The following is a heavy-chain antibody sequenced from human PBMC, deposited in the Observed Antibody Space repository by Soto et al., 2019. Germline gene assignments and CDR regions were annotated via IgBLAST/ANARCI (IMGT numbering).Heavy chain of an antibody. J-gene: IGHJ2*01. V-gene: IGHV3-23*01. CDR1: GFTFSSYA. CDR2: ISGSGGST. Sequence: EVQLLESGGGLVQPGGSLRLSCAASGFTFSSYAMSWVRQAPGKGLEWVSAISGSGGSTYYADSVKGRFTISRDNSKNTLYLQMNSLRAEDTAVYYCAKARPRYCSGGSCNFWYFDLWGRGTLVTVSS. CDR3: AKARPRYCSGGSCNFWYFDL. D-gene: IGHD2-15*01.